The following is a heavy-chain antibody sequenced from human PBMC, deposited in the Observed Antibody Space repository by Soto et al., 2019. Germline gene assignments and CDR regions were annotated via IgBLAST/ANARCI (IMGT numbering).Heavy chain of an antibody. J-gene: IGHJ4*02. CDR1: GFTFSTYA. CDR3: GKEGAGSSGWYSDY. CDR2: ISGSGGRI. Sequence: EVQLLESGGGLVQPGGSMRLSCAASGFTFSTYAMSWVRQAPGKGLEWVSGISGSGGRIYYADSVKGRCTMSRDNSKNTLYLQMNSLRAEDTAVYYCGKEGAGSSGWYSDYWGQGTLVTVSS. V-gene: IGHV3-23*01. D-gene: IGHD6-19*01.